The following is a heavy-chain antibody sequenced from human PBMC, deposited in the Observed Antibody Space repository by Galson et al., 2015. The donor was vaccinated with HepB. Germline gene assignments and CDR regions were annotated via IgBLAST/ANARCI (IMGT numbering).Heavy chain of an antibody. Sequence: SLRLSCAASGFMFGSYTMSWVRQAPGKGLEWVSGITASGASTYYADSVKGRFTISRDNSKNTLYLQMNTLRGEDAAVYYCATSAVLEHLLSTYWYFDLWGRGTLVTVSS. J-gene: IGHJ2*01. CDR3: ATSAVLEHLLSTYWYFDL. V-gene: IGHV3-23*01. CDR2: ITASGAST. D-gene: IGHD3-3*01. CDR1: GFMFGSYT.